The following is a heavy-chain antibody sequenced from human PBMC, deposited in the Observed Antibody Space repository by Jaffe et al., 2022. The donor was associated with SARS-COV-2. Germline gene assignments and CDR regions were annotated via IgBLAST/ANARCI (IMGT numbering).Heavy chain of an antibody. V-gene: IGHV3-23*01. CDR3: TKDLSTRGGYVHYFDS. CDR2: ISGSTTNI. CDR1: GLTFSSYA. Sequence: DVQLLESGGGLVKPGESLRLSCAASGLTFSSYAMSWVRQAPGKGLEWVSLISGSTTNIFYTDSVKGRFTISRDNSKNTLYLEMNSLRADDTAIYYCTKDLSTRGGYVHYFDSWGRGTLVTVSS. D-gene: IGHD2-15*01. J-gene: IGHJ4*02.